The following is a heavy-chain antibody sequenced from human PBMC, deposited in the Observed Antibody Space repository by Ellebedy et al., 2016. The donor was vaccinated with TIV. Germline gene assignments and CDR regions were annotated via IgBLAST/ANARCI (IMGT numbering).Heavy chain of an antibody. CDR3: ARNKGAGTGAEYFQH. CDR2: IYYSGST. CDR1: GVYISSYY. D-gene: IGHD6-19*01. J-gene: IGHJ1*01. Sequence: MPGGSLRLSCTVSGVYISSYYWSWIRQPPGKGLEWIGYIYYSGSTNYNPSLKSRVTISVDTSKNQFSLKLSSVTAADTAVYYCARNKGAGTGAEYFQHWGQGTLVTVSS. V-gene: IGHV4-59*01.